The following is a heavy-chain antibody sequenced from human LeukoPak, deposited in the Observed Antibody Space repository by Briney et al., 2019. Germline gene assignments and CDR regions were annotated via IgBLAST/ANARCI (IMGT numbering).Heavy chain of an antibody. J-gene: IGHJ4*02. CDR1: GGSISSYY. D-gene: IGHD6-19*01. V-gene: IGHV4-4*07. CDR3: ARGQSSGWYLES. Sequence: SETLSLTCTVSGGSISSYYWGWIRQPAGKGLEWIGRIYTSVNTNYNPSLKSQVTMSVDTSKNQFSLNLSSVTAADTAVYYCARGQSSGWYLESWGQGTLVTVSS. CDR2: IYTSVNT.